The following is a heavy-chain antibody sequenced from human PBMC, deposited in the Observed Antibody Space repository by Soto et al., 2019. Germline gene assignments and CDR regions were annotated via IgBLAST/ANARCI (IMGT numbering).Heavy chain of an antibody. J-gene: IGHJ4*02. CDR2: ISWNSGSI. CDR3: AKAPYSGYGGGYYFDY. D-gene: IGHD5-12*01. Sequence: GGSLRLSCAASGFTFDDYAMHWVRQAPGKGLEWVSGISWNSGSIGYADSVKGRFTISRDNAKNSLYLQMNRLRAEDTALYYCAKAPYSGYGGGYYFDYWGQGTLVTVSS. V-gene: IGHV3-9*01. CDR1: GFTFDDYA.